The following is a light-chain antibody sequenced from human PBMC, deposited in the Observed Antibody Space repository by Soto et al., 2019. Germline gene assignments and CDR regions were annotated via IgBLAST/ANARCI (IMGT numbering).Light chain of an antibody. CDR1: QSISSW. Sequence: EIKMTQSPSTLPASVGDRVTITCRASQSISSWLAWYQQKPGKAPKLLIYKASTLKSGVPSRFSGSGSGTEFTLTISSLQPDDFATYYCPHYNSYSEAFGQGTMV. CDR3: PHYNSYSEA. J-gene: IGKJ1*01. CDR2: KAS. V-gene: IGKV1-5*03.